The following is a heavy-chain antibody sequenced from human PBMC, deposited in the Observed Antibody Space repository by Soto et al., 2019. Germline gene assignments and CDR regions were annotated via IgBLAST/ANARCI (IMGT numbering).Heavy chain of an antibody. D-gene: IGHD4-4*01. Sequence: PXESLKVSCKSSGYSFTTYWIAWVLQMPGKGLEWMGIINPGDSDIRYSPSFQGQVTISADNSISTAYLQWSSLKASDTAMYYCARHEQFYYYYYGMDVWGQGTAVTVSS. CDR1: GYSFTTYW. CDR3: ARHEQFYYYYYGMDV. J-gene: IGHJ6*02. V-gene: IGHV5-51*01. CDR2: INPGDSDI.